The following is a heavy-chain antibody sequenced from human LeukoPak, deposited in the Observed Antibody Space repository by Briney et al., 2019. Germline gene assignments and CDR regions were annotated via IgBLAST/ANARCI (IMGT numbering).Heavy chain of an antibody. Sequence: GGSLRLSCAASGFTFSGSAMHWVRQASGNGLEWVGRIRSKANSYATAYAASVKGRFTISRDDSKNTAYLQMNSLKTEDTAVYYCTLVDTARSIDYWGQGTLVTVSS. CDR1: GFTFSGSA. V-gene: IGHV3-73*01. CDR3: TLVDTARSIDY. J-gene: IGHJ4*02. CDR2: IRSKANSYAT. D-gene: IGHD5-18*01.